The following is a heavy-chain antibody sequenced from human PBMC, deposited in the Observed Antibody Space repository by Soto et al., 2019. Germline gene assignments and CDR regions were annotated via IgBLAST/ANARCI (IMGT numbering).Heavy chain of an antibody. CDR2: LYFSGST. CDR1: RLAIRSTTYY. Sequence: KPXATLSLTGTVSRLAIRSTTYYSGWIRYLPGKGLEWIGSLYFSGSTYYNPSLKSRVTISVDTSKKQFSLTLSSVTATDTAVYYCARNNLGQFHRAFDIWGQGTMVTVSS. D-gene: IGHD1-1*01. J-gene: IGHJ3*02. V-gene: IGHV4-39*01. CDR3: ARNNLGQFHRAFDI.